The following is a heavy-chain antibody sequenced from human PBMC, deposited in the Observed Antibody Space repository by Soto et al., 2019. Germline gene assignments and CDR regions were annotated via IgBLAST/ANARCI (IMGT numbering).Heavy chain of an antibody. D-gene: IGHD1-1*01. Sequence: SETLSLTCTVSGDSISSADYYWSWIRQTPGKGLEWTGHIFYSGTTYYNPSLKSRLTISVDTPKNHFSLRLTSVTAADTAVYYCARDLWVEPELYYYGMDVWGQGTTVTVSS. CDR3: ARDLWVEPELYYYGMDV. CDR1: GDSISSADYY. V-gene: IGHV4-30-4*01. CDR2: IFYSGTT. J-gene: IGHJ6*02.